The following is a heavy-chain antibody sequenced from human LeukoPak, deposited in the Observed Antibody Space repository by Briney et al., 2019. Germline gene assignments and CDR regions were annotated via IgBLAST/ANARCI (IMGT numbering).Heavy chain of an antibody. CDR1: GYTFTSYD. V-gene: IGHV1-8*01. D-gene: IGHD2/OR15-2a*01. J-gene: IGHJ3*02. Sequence: ASVKVSCKASGYTFTSYDINWVRQATGQGLEWMGWMNPNSGNTGYAQKFQGRVTMTRNTSISAAYMELSSLRSEDTAVYYCARGLLRDDAFDIWGQGTMVTVSS. CDR2: MNPNSGNT. CDR3: ARGLLRDDAFDI.